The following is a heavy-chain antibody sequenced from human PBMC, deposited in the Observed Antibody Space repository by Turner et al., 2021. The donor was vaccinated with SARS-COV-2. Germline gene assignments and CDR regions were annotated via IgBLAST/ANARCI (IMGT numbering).Heavy chain of an antibody. V-gene: IGHV4-39*01. J-gene: IGHJ6*02. CDR2: TYDGGST. CDR1: GGSISSSTYY. Sequence: QLQLQESGPGLVKPSEALSLTCTVSGGSISSSTYYCGWIRQPPGKGLEWMGNTYDGGSTYYNPSLKSRVTISVDTSKNQFSLKLSSVTAADTAVYYCARLMDTAMDYYGMDVWGQGTTVTVSS. D-gene: IGHD5-18*01. CDR3: ARLMDTAMDYYGMDV.